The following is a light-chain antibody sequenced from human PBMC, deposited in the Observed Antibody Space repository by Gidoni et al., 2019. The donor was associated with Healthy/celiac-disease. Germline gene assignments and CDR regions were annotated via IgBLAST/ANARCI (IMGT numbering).Light chain of an antibody. CDR2: GAS. Sequence: EIVLTPSPGTLSLSPGERATLSCRASQSVSSSYLAWYQQNPGQAPRLLIYGASSRATGIPDRFSGSGSGTDFTLTISRLEHEDVAVYYCQQYGSSPRTFGPGTKVDIK. V-gene: IGKV3-20*01. J-gene: IGKJ3*01. CDR3: QQYGSSPRT. CDR1: QSVSSSY.